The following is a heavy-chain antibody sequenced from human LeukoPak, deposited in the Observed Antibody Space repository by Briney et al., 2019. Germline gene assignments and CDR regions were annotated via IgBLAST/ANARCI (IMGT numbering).Heavy chain of an antibody. V-gene: IGHV4-4*02. CDR3: ARDCSGDGCYSRTLAI. CDR1: GASIVSNYW. Sequence: PSETLSLTCAVSGASIVSNYWWNWVRQSPGKGLEWIGQIHHSGSTIYNPSLKSRVTISVDKSRSQLSLKVDSVTAADSAVYYCARDCSGDGCYSRTLAIWGQGTMVIVSS. CDR2: IHHSGST. J-gene: IGHJ3*02. D-gene: IGHD2-15*01.